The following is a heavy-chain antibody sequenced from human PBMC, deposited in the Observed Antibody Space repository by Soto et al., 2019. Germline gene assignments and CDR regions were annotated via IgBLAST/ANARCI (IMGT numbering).Heavy chain of an antibody. CDR3: ARGSWFDLTENGQHAFDI. V-gene: IGHV4-59*01. CDR2: IYYSGST. Sequence: QSQTLSLTCTVSGGSISSYYWSWIRQPPGKGLEWIGYIYYSGSTNYNPSLKSRVTISVDTSKNQFSLKLSSVTAADTAVYYCARGSWFDLTENGQHAFDIWGQGTMVTVSS. J-gene: IGHJ3*02. D-gene: IGHD3-9*01. CDR1: GGSISSYY.